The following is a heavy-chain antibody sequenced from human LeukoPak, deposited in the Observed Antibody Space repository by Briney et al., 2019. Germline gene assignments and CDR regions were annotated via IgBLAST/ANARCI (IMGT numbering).Heavy chain of an antibody. CDR3: ARVLDILTGYYIDY. J-gene: IGHJ4*02. CDR2: ISAYNGNT. D-gene: IGHD3-9*01. V-gene: IGHV1-18*01. CDR1: GYTFTSYG. Sequence: ASVKVSCKASGYTFTSYGISWVRQAPGQGLEWMGWISAYNGNTNYAQKPQGRVTMTTDTSTSTAYMELRSLRSDDTAVYYCARVLDILTGYYIDYWGQGTLVTVSS.